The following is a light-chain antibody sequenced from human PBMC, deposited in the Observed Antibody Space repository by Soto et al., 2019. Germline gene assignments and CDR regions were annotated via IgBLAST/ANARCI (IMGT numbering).Light chain of an antibody. V-gene: IGLV3-25*03. CDR1: ALQKQY. Sequence: SYELTQPPSVSVSPGQTARITCSGDALQKQYAYWYQQKPGQAPVLVIYKDSERPSGIPERFSGSSSGTTVTLTISGVQAEDEADYYCQSADSNAVFGGGTKLTVL. J-gene: IGLJ2*01. CDR3: QSADSNAV. CDR2: KDS.